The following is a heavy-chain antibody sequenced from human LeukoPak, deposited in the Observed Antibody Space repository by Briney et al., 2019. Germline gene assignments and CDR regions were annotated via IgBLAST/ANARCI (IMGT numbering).Heavy chain of an antibody. V-gene: IGHV4-59*08. CDR1: GGSISSYY. CDR3: ARGGVFGDKIDY. CDR2: IYYSGST. Sequence: SETLSLTCTVSGGSISSYYWSWIRQPPGKGLEWIGYIYYSGSTNYNPSLKSRVTISVDTSKNQFSLKLSSVTAADTAVYYCARGGVFGDKIDYWGQGPLVTVSS. J-gene: IGHJ4*02. D-gene: IGHD3-10*02.